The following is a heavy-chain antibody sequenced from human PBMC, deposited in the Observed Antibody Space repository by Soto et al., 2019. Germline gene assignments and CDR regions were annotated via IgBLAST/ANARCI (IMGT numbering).Heavy chain of an antibody. CDR3: ARTLSDKDMEDDAFDI. CDR2: IYHSGST. V-gene: IGHV4-4*02. D-gene: IGHD5-18*01. CDR1: GGSISRSNW. J-gene: IGHJ3*02. Sequence: QVQLQESGPGLVKPSGTLSLTCAVSGGSISRSNWWSWVRQPPGKGLEWIGEIYHSGSTNYNPSLKSLVTISVDKTKNQFALKLISVTAADTAVYYGARTLSDKDMEDDAFDIWGRGTIVTFSS.